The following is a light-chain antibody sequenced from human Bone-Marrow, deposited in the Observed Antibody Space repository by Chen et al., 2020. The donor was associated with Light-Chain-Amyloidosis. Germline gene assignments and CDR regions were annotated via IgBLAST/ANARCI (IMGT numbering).Light chain of an antibody. CDR2: RDT. CDR3: QSADSSGTYEVI. Sequence: SYELTQPPSVSVSPGQTARITCSGDDFPTKYAYWYQQKPGQAPVLVIHRDTERPSGISERFSGSSSATTATLTISGVQAEDEADYHCQSADSSGTYEVIFGGGTKLTVL. V-gene: IGLV3-25*03. J-gene: IGLJ2*01. CDR1: DFPTKY.